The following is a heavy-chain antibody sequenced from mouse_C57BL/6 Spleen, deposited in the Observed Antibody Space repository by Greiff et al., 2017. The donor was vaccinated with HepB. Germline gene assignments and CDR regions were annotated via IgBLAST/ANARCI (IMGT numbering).Heavy chain of an antibody. D-gene: IGHD1-1*01. Sequence: QVQLQQPGTELVKPGASVKLSCKASGYTFTSYWMHWVKQRPGQGLEWIGNINPSNGGTNYNEKFKSKATLTVDKSSSTAYMQLSSLTSEDSAVYDCAPYGSSYEWYFDVWGTGTTVTVSS. V-gene: IGHV1-53*01. J-gene: IGHJ1*03. CDR3: APYGSSYEWYFDV. CDR2: INPSNGGT. CDR1: GYTFTSYW.